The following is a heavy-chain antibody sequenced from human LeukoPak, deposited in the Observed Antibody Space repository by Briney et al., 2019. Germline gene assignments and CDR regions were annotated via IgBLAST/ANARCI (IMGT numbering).Heavy chain of an antibody. CDR2: ISAYNGNT. CDR3: ARYGADGYYYYYMDV. D-gene: IGHD3-10*01. V-gene: IGHV1-18*01. Sequence: ASVKVSCKASGYTFTSYGISWVRQAPGQGLEWMGWISAYNGNTNYAQKLQGRVTMTIDTSTSTAYMELRSLRSDDTAVYYCARYGADGYYYYYMDVWGKGTTVTISS. J-gene: IGHJ6*03. CDR1: GYTFTSYG.